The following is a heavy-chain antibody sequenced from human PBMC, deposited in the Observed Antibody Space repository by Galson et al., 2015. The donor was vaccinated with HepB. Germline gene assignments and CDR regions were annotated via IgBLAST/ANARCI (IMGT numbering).Heavy chain of an antibody. CDR1: GGTFSSYA. CDR3: ARDRGLYYDFWSAPVDNSLDY. D-gene: IGHD3-3*01. J-gene: IGHJ4*02. CDR2: IIPIFGTA. V-gene: IGHV1-69*13. Sequence: SVKVSCKASGGTFSSYAISWVRQAPGQGLEWMGGIIPIFGTANYAQKFQGRVTITADESTSTAYMELSSLRSEDTAVYYCARDRGLYYDFWSAPVDNSLDYWGQGTLVTVSS.